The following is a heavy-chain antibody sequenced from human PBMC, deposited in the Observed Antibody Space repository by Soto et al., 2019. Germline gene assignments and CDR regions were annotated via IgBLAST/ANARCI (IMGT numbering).Heavy chain of an antibody. V-gene: IGHV4-31*03. J-gene: IGHJ5*02. CDR2: IHHSGST. CDR3: ARAWTATAGWANWFAL. Sequence: QVQLQESGPGLVEPSQTLSLTCTVSGDSISGEGWYWSWIRQYSGRGLEWIGYIHHSGSTYSNPCLKSRVSISVDTSKTQFFLKLTSVTAADTAVYYCARAWTATAGWANWFALWGQGTLVTVSS. CDR1: GDSISGEGWY. D-gene: IGHD6-13*01.